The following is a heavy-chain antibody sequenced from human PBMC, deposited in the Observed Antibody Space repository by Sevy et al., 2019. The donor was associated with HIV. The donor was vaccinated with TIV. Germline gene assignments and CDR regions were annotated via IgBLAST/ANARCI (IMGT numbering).Heavy chain of an antibody. CDR2: IKQDGSEK. CDR1: GFTFSSYW. J-gene: IGHJ6*02. CDR3: SRDSVVVVAATQTALRDYYYYYGMDV. D-gene: IGHD2-15*01. V-gene: IGHV3-7*01. Sequence: GGSLRLSCAASGFTFSSYWMSWVLQAPGKGLEWVANIKQDGSEKYYVDSVKGRFTISRDNAKNSLYLQMNSLRAEDTAVDYCSRDSVVVVAATQTALRDYYYYYGMDVWGQGTTVTVSS.